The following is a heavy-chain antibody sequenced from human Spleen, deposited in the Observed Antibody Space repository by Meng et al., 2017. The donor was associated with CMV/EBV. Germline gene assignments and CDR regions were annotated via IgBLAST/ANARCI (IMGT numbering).Heavy chain of an antibody. CDR2: INPNSGGT. CDR1: GYTFTGYY. V-gene: IGHV1-2*02. CDR3: AREWRRRRYDGNYNVPDGFDI. Sequence: ASVKVSCKASGYTFTGYYMHWVRQAPGQGLEWMGWINPNSGGTNYAQKFQGRAIMTRDTSTRTAYMDLSRLRSDDTALYYCAREWRRRRYDGNYNVPDGFDIWGRGTMVTVSS. D-gene: IGHD1-26*01. J-gene: IGHJ3*02.